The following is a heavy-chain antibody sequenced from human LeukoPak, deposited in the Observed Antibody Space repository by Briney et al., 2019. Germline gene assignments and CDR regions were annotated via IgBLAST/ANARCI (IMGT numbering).Heavy chain of an antibody. D-gene: IGHD1-1*01. CDR2: VSGRGSST. CDR3: AKYTTPYYFDY. V-gene: IGHV3-23*01. Sequence: GGSLRLSCEGSGFSFSNYVMNWVRQAPGKGPEWVSGVSGRGSSTYYADSVKGRFTISRDNSKNTVYLQMKSLRAEDTAIYFCAKYTTPYYFDYWGQGILVTVSP. J-gene: IGHJ4*02. CDR1: GFSFSNYV.